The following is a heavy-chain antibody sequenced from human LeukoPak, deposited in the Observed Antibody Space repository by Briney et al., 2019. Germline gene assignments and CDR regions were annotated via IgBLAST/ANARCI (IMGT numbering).Heavy chain of an antibody. Sequence: GGSLRLSCAASGFTFSNTWMSWVRQAPGMGLEWVGHIKSKSDGGTTDYDAPVKGRFTISRDDSKNSLYLQMNSLKTEDTAVYYCTRQQLVCDYWGQGTLVTVSS. D-gene: IGHD6-13*01. CDR3: TRQQLVCDY. CDR1: GFTFSNTW. J-gene: IGHJ4*02. CDR2: IKSKSDGGTT. V-gene: IGHV3-15*01.